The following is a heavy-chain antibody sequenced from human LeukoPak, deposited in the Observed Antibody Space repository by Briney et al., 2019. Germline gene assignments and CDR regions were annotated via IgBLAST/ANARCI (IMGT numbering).Heavy chain of an antibody. CDR2: IGGSGGGT. D-gene: IGHD2-15*01. CDR3: AKSQSHIVVVVAAITPEY. CDR1: GFTFSSYG. J-gene: IGHJ4*02. V-gene: IGHV3-23*01. Sequence: PGGSLRLSCAASGFTFSSYGMHWVRQAPGKGLEWVSSIGGSGGGTYYADSVKGRFTISRDNSKNTLYLQINSLRAEDTAVYYCAKSQSHIVVVVAAITPEYWGQGTLVTVSS.